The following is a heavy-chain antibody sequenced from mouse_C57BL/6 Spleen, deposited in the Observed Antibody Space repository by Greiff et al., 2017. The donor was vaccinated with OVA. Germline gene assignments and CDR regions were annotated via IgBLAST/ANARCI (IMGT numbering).Heavy chain of an antibody. CDR2: ISYDGSN. D-gene: IGHD1-1*01. CDR1: GYSITSGYY. Sequence: EVKLMESGPGLVKPSQSLSLTCSVTGYSITSGYYWNWIRQFPGNKLEWMGYISYDGSNNYNPSLKNRISITRDTSKNQFFLKLNSVTTEDTATYYGARGALYGSSVYWYFDVWGTGTTVTVSS. J-gene: IGHJ1*03. CDR3: ARGALYGSSVYWYFDV. V-gene: IGHV3-6*01.